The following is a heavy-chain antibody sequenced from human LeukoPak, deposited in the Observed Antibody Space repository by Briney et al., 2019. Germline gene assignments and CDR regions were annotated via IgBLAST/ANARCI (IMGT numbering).Heavy chain of an antibody. CDR3: ARAGGEDTAMVFTGGWFDP. Sequence: SETLSLTCTVSGGSISSGGYYWSWIRQHPGKGLEWIGYIYYSGSTYYNPSLKSRVTISVDTSKNQFSLKLSSVTAADTAVYYCARAGGEDTAMVFTGGWFDPWGQGTLVTVSS. CDR2: IYYSGST. D-gene: IGHD5-18*01. J-gene: IGHJ5*02. CDR1: GGSISSGGYY. V-gene: IGHV4-31*03.